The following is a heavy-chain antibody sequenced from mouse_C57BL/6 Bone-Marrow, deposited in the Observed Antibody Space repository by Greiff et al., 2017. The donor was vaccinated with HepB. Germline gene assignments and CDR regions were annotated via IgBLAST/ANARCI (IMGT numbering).Heavy chain of an antibody. J-gene: IGHJ3*01. CDR2: IHPNSGST. V-gene: IGHV1-64*01. Sequence: QVQLQQSGAELVKPGASVKLSCKASGYTFTSYWMHWVKQRPGQGLEWIGMIHPNSGSTNYNEKFKSKATLTVDKSSSTAYMQLSSLTSEDSAVYYCADSYDGYYGFAYWGQGTLVTVSA. CDR1: GYTFTSYW. D-gene: IGHD2-3*01. CDR3: ADSYDGYYGFAY.